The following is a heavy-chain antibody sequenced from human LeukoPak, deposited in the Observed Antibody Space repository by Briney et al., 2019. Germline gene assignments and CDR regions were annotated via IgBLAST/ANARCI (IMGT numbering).Heavy chain of an antibody. Sequence: GASVKVSCKVSGYTLTELSMHWVRQAPGKGLEWMGGFDPEDGETIYAQKFQGRVTMTEDTSTDTACMELSSLRSEDTAVYYCASQLRIVATIFFDYWGQGTLVTVPS. D-gene: IGHD5-12*01. CDR3: ASQLRIVATIFFDY. J-gene: IGHJ4*02. CDR1: GYTLTELS. CDR2: FDPEDGET. V-gene: IGHV1-24*01.